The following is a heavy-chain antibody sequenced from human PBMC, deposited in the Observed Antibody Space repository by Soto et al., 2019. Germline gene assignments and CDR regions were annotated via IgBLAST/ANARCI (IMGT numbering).Heavy chain of an antibody. J-gene: IGHJ4*02. Sequence: SETLSLTCAVYGGSFSGYYWSWIRQPPGKGLEWIGEINHSGSTNYNPSLKSRVTISVDTSKNQFSLKLSSVTAADTAVYYCARMTTVNPFDYWGQGTLVTV. CDR1: GGSFSGYY. CDR3: ARMTTVNPFDY. D-gene: IGHD4-17*01. CDR2: INHSGST. V-gene: IGHV4-34*01.